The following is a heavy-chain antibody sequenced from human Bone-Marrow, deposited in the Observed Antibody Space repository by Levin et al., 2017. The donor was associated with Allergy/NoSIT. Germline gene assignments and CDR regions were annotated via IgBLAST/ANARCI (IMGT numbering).Heavy chain of an antibody. J-gene: IGHJ4*02. V-gene: IGHV3-53*01. D-gene: IGHD6-19*01. CDR2: IYNTSSI. CDR1: GFTVSDNY. CDR3: ARGVPYSTGWSDY. Sequence: GESLKISCAASGFTVSDNYMSWVRQAPGKGLEWVSIIYNTSSIYYAGSVKGRFTISRDNSKNTVYLQMNSLRAEDTAVYYCARGVPYSTGWSDYWGQGTLVTVSS.